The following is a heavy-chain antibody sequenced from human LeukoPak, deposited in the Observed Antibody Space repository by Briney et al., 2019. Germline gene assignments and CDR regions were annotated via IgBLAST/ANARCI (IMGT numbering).Heavy chain of an antibody. V-gene: IGHV3-7*01. CDR3: ARDKKFVGWHHGNSVGY. CDR2: IKQDGSEK. CDR1: GFTFSSYW. D-gene: IGHD4-23*01. Sequence: GGSLRLSCAASGFTFSSYWMSWVRQAPGKGLEWVANIKQDGSEKYYVDSVKGRFTISRDNAKNSLYLQMNSLRAEDTAVYYCARDKKFVGWHHGNSVGYWGQGTLVTVSS. J-gene: IGHJ4*02.